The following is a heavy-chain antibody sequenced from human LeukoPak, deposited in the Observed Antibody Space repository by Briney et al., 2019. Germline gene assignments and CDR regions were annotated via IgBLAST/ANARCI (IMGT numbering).Heavy chain of an antibody. CDR2: IYHSGST. Sequence: PSETLSLTCAVSGGSISSGGYSWSWIRQPPGTGLEWIGYIYHSGSTYYNPSLKSRVTISVDRSKNQFSLKLSSVTAADTAVYYCARGPPGISGYTWFDPWGQGTLVTVSS. CDR3: ARGPPGISGYTWFDP. CDR1: GGSISSGGYS. D-gene: IGHD3-22*01. J-gene: IGHJ5*02. V-gene: IGHV4-30-2*01.